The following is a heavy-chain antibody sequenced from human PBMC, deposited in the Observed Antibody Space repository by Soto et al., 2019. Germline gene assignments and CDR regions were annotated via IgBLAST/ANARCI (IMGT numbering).Heavy chain of an antibody. CDR1: GFIFSSHW. Sequence: GGSLRLSFAASGFIFSSHWMHWVRQAPGKGLVGVSHIGPDGSNIWEADSVQGRLTISSEKARKRLYMQMNSLRYGDTDIYYCERDXNLSFESWGQGSLVTVSS. J-gene: IGHJ4*02. D-gene: IGHD1-1*01. V-gene: IGHV3-74*01. CDR2: IGPDGSNI. CDR3: ERDXNLSFES.